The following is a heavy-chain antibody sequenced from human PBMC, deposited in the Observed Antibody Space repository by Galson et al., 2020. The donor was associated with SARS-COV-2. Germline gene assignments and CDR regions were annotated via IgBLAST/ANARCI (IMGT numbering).Heavy chain of an antibody. CDR1: GGSVNSDVSY. J-gene: IGHJ4*02. CDR2: IYYNGNT. CDR3: ARHLTRTSKCDF. D-gene: IGHD2-2*01. Sequence: SETLSLTCTVSGGSVNSDVSYWGWIRQPPGKGLEWIAYIYYNGNTYYNTSLQTRVSMSVDTSENHFSLHLTSVTAADTAVYYCARHLTRTSKCDFWGQGIPVTVSS. V-gene: IGHV4-31*03.